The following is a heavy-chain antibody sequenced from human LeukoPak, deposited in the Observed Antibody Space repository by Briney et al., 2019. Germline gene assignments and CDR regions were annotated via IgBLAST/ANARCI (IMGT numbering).Heavy chain of an antibody. CDR1: GFTFSSYG. CDR2: IPYDGSNK. CDR3: ARETGSAVGSTDFDY. V-gene: IGHV3-30*03. Sequence: GGSLRLSCAASGFTFSSYGMHWVRQAPGKGLEWVAVIPYDGSNKYYADSVKGRFTISRDNSKNTLYLQMNSLRAEDTAVYYCARETGSAVGSTDFDYWGQGTLVTVSS. J-gene: IGHJ4*02. D-gene: IGHD4-17*01.